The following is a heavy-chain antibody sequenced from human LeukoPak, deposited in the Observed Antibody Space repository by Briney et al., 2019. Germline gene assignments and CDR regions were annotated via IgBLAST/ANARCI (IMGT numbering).Heavy chain of an antibody. CDR3: ARGGIAAAVYNWFDP. CDR1: GGSFSGYY. CDR2: INHSGST. J-gene: IGHJ5*02. V-gene: IGHV4-34*01. Sequence: SETLSLTCAVYGGSFSGYYWSWIRQPPGKGLEWIGEINHSGSTNYNPSLKSRVTISVDTSKNQFSLKLSSVTAAHTAVYYCARGGIAAAVYNWFDPWGQGTLVTVSS. D-gene: IGHD6-13*01.